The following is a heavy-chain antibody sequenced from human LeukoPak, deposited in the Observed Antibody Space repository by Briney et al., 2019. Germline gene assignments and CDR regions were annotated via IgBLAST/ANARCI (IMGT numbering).Heavy chain of an antibody. J-gene: IGHJ4*02. CDR2: ISSSGNYI. CDR3: ARETKRFGELLGGWQYYFDY. V-gene: IGHV3-21*01. Sequence: GGSLRLSCAASGFGFSNFWMSWVRQAPGKGLEWVSSISSSGNYIYYADSLKGRFTISRDNAKNSLYLQMNSLRAEDTAVYYCARETKRFGELLGGWQYYFDYWGQGTLVTVSS. D-gene: IGHD3-10*01. CDR1: GFGFSNFW.